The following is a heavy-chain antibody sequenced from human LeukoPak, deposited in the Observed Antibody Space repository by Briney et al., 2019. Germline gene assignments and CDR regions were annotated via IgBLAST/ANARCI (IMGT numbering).Heavy chain of an antibody. CDR1: GGSFSGYY. D-gene: IGHD6-6*01. V-gene: IGHV4-34*01. J-gene: IGHJ4*02. CDR2: INHSGST. Sequence: SETLSLTCAVYGGSFSGYYWSWIRQPPGKGLEWIGEINHSGSTNYNPSLKSRVTISVDTSKNQFSLKLSSVTAADTAVYYCAREHSSSSGSVSDFWGQGTLVTVSS. CDR3: AREHSSSSGSVSDF.